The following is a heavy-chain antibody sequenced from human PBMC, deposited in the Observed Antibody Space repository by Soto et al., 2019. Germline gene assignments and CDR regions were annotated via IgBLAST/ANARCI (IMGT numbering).Heavy chain of an antibody. V-gene: IGHV1-3*01. D-gene: IGHD3-22*01. Sequence: ASVKVSCKPSGYTFTSYSTHWVRQAPGQGLEYMGWINAANGDTKYSQKFQGRVTITRDTSARTAYMELSSLRSEDTAVYYCARGYYESSGPGPIDSWGQGTLGTVSS. CDR1: GYTFTSYS. J-gene: IGHJ4*02. CDR3: ARGYYESSGPGPIDS. CDR2: INAANGDT.